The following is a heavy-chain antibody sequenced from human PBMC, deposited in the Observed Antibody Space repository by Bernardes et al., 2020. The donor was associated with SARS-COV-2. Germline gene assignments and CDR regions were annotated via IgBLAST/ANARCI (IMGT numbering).Heavy chain of an antibody. D-gene: IGHD3-3*01. CDR3: VRQSNTILYYYYGLDL. CDR2: IWYDGSNK. J-gene: IGHJ6*02. Sequence: GSLRLSCAASGFTFNTHGMLWVRQAPGKGLECVALIWYDGSNKYYADSVKGRFTISRDNSKNTLYLQMNSLRAEDTAVYYCVRQSNTILYYYYGLDLWGQGTTVSVSS. V-gene: IGHV3-33*01. CDR1: GFTFNTHG.